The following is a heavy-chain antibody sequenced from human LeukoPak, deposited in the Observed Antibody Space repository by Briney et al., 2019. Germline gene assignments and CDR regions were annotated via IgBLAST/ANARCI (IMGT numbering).Heavy chain of an antibody. D-gene: IGHD5-24*01. CDR2: INPSGGST. CDR3: VRDGYNYRYYYYGMDV. J-gene: IGHJ6*02. Sequence: ASVKVSCKASGYTFTSYYMHWVRQAPGQGLEWMGIINPSGGSTSYAQKFQGRVTMTRDMSTSTVYMELSSLRSEDTAVYYCVRDGYNYRYYYYGMDVWGQGTTVTVSS. V-gene: IGHV1-46*01. CDR1: GYTFTSYY.